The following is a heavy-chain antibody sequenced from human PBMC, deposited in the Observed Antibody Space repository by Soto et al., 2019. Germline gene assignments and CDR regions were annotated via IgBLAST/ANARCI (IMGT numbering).Heavy chain of an antibody. Sequence: PSETLSLTCTVSGGSISSSSYYWGWIRQPPGKGLEWIGSIYYSGSTYYNPSLKSRVTISVDTSKNQFSLKLSSVTAADTAVYYCARQGYDFWSGSYFDYWGQGTLVTVSS. J-gene: IGHJ4*02. CDR3: ARQGYDFWSGSYFDY. CDR2: IYYSGST. D-gene: IGHD3-3*01. CDR1: GGSISSSSYY. V-gene: IGHV4-39*01.